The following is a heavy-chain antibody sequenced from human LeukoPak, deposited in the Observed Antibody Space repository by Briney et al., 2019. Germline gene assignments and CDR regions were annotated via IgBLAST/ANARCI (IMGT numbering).Heavy chain of an antibody. V-gene: IGHV1-2*02. D-gene: IGHD2-15*01. J-gene: IGHJ3*02. Sequence: ASVKVFCKASGYTFTGYYMHWVRQAPGQGLEWMGWINPNSGGTNYAQKFQGRVTMTRDTSISTAYMELSRLRSDDTAVYYCARDCSGGSCRAHGAFDIWGQGTMVTVSS. CDR2: INPNSGGT. CDR1: GYTFTGYY. CDR3: ARDCSGGSCRAHGAFDI.